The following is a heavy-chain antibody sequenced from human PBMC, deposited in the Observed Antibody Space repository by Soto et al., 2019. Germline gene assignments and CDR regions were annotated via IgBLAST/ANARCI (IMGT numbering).Heavy chain of an antibody. Sequence: GASVKVSCKASGYTFTTYTIHWVRQAPGQSLEWMGWINAGNGHTKYSQKFQGRVTITRDTPASTAYMELSSLISEDTAIYYCTRDVGREILGYFHHWGQGTVVTVSS. CDR3: TRDVGREILGYFHH. D-gene: IGHD1-26*01. CDR2: INAGNGHT. CDR1: GYTFTTYT. V-gene: IGHV1-3*01. J-gene: IGHJ1*01.